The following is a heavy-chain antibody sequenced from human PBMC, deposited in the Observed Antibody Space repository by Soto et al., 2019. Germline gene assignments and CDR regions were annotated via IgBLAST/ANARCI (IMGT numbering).Heavy chain of an antibody. Sequence: SVKVSCKASGGTFSSYAISWVRQAPGQGLEWMGGIIPIFGTADYAQKFQGRVTITADESTSTAYMELSSLRSEDTAVYYCATRGYSYGPPNYYYYGMDVWGQGTTVTVSS. J-gene: IGHJ6*02. CDR2: IIPIFGTA. D-gene: IGHD5-18*01. CDR1: GGTFSSYA. CDR3: ATRGYSYGPPNYYYYGMDV. V-gene: IGHV1-69*13.